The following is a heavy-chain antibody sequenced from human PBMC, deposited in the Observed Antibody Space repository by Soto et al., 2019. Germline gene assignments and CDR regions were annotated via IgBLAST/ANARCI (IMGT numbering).Heavy chain of an antibody. CDR3: ARLSSSSY. CDR1: GFTFSSYA. D-gene: IGHD6-6*01. Sequence: GGSLRLSCAASGFTFSSYAMHWVRQAPGKGLEWVAVISYDGSNKYYADSVKGRFTISRDNSKNTLYLQMNSLRADDTAVYYCARLSSSSYWGQGTLVTV. V-gene: IGHV3-30-3*01. J-gene: IGHJ4*02. CDR2: ISYDGSNK.